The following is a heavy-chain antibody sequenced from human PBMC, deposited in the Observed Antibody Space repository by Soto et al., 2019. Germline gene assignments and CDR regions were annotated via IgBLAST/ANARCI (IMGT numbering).Heavy chain of an antibody. Sequence: QVQLQESGPGLVKPSGTLSLSCAVSGGSISSSHWWTWVRQPPGKGLEWIGEIYHSGSTNYNPSLKSRVTLSVDTSRNQFSLNLSSGTAADTAVYYWASSGGGEDYWGQGILVTVSS. CDR1: GGSISSSHW. CDR3: ASSGGGEDY. CDR2: IYHSGST. D-gene: IGHD3-16*01. J-gene: IGHJ4*02. V-gene: IGHV4-4*02.